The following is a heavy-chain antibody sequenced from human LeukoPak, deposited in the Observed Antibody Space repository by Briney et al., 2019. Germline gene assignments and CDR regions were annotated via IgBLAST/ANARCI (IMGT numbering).Heavy chain of an antibody. CDR1: GYTFSTYG. Sequence: ASVKVSCKSSGYTFSTYGVSWVRQAPGQGLEWMGWISGNNGNTKYAQNLQGRVTVTADTSTSTAYMELRSLRSDDTAVYYCARDGLTAVTTPIDYWGQGTLVTVSS. J-gene: IGHJ4*02. D-gene: IGHD4-17*01. V-gene: IGHV1-18*01. CDR3: ARDGLTAVTTPIDY. CDR2: ISGNNGNT.